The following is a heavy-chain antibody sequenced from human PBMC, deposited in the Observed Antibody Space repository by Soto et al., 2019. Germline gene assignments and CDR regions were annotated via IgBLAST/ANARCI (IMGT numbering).Heavy chain of an antibody. V-gene: IGHV1-46*03. CDR2: INPSGGST. Sequence: ASVKGSCKASGYTFTGYYMHWVRQAPGQGLEWMGIINPSGGSTSYAQKFQGRVTMTRDTSTSTVYMELSSLRSEDTAVYYCARDLADYYDSSEPNDYWGQGTLVTVS. J-gene: IGHJ4*02. D-gene: IGHD3-22*01. CDR3: ARDLADYYDSSEPNDY. CDR1: GYTFTGYY.